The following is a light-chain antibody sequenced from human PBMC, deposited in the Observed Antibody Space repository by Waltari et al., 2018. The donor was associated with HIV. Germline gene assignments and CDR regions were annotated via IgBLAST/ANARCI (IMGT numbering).Light chain of an antibody. Sequence: DIQMTQSPSSLSASVGDRVTITCRASQSISNYLNWYQQKPGKAPKLLIYAASSLQSGVPSRFSGSGSGTDFTLTISSLQPEDFATYYCQQSYSTRELTFGPGTKVDIK. CDR1: QSISNY. V-gene: IGKV1-39*01. CDR2: AAS. J-gene: IGKJ3*01. CDR3: QQSYSTRELT.